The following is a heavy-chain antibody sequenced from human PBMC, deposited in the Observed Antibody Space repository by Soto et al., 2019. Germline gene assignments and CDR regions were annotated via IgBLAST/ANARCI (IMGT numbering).Heavy chain of an antibody. CDR1: GDSVSSNSAA. V-gene: IGHV6-1*01. J-gene: IGHJ6*02. CDR3: ARVVAVAGADYYYYGMDV. Sequence: SQTLSLTCAISGDSVSSNSAAWNWIRQSPSRGLEWLGRTYYRSKWYNDYAVSVKSRITINPDTSKNQFSLQLNSVTPEDTAVYYCARVVAVAGADYYYYGMDVWGQGTTVTVSS. D-gene: IGHD6-19*01. CDR2: TYYRSKWYN.